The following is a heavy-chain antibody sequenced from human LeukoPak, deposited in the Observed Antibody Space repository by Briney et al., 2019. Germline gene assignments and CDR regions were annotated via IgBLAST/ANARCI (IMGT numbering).Heavy chain of an antibody. V-gene: IGHV4-34*01. D-gene: IGHD3-16*02. CDR1: GGSFSGYY. J-gene: IGHJ4*02. CDR3: ARGGANYDYVWGSYRPTYYFDY. CDR2: INHSGST. Sequence: PSETLSLTCAVYGGSFSGYYWSWIRQPPGKGLEWIGEINHSGSTNYNPSLKSRVTISVDTSKNQFPLKLSSVTAADTAVYYCARGGANYDYVWGSYRPTYYFDYWGQGTLVTVSS.